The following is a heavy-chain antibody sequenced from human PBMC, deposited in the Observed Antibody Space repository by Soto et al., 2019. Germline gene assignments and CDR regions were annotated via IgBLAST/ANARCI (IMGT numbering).Heavy chain of an antibody. CDR3: ARDLKDIVVVPVAMPMSWFDP. D-gene: IGHD2-2*01. CDR1: GFTFSSYS. Sequence: GGSLSLSCAASGFTFSSYSMNWVRQAPGKGLEWVSSISSSSSYIYYADSVKGRFTISRDNAKNSLYLQMNSLRAEDTAVYYCARDLKDIVVVPVAMPMSWFDPWGQGTLVTVSS. J-gene: IGHJ5*02. V-gene: IGHV3-21*01. CDR2: ISSSSSYI.